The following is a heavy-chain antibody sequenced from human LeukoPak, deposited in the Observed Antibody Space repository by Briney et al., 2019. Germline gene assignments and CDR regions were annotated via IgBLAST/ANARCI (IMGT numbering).Heavy chain of an antibody. CDR1: GFTFGSYW. CDR3: ARDEKIVGASGQDY. J-gene: IGHJ4*02. CDR2: INTDGGDT. Sequence: PGGSLRLSCAASGFTFGSYWMHWVRQAPGKGLVWVSRINTDGGDTIYADSVKGRFTISRDNAKNTLFLQMNSLGAEDTAVYYCARDEKIVGASGQDYWGQGTLVTVSS. V-gene: IGHV3-74*01. D-gene: IGHD1-26*01.